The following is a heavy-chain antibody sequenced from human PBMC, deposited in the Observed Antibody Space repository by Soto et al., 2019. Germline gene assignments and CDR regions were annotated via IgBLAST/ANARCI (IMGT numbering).Heavy chain of an antibody. V-gene: IGHV1-18*04. CDR2: ISAYNGNT. CDR3: ARDGTYYYDSSHKAHDAFDI. Sequence: ASVKVSCKASGYTFTSYGISWVRQAPGQGLEWMGWISAYNGNTNYAQKLQGRVTMTTDTSTSTAHMELRSLRSDDTAVYYCARDGTYYYDSSHKAHDAFDIWGQGTMVTVSS. J-gene: IGHJ3*02. D-gene: IGHD3-22*01. CDR1: GYTFTSYG.